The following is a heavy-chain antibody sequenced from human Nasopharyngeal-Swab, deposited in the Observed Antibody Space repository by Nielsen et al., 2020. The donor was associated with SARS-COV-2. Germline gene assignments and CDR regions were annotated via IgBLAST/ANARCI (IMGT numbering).Heavy chain of an antibody. V-gene: IGHV3-23*01. CDR3: ARKGLYDSSGYPFDP. J-gene: IGHJ5*02. Sequence: GESLKISCAASGFTFSNFAMSWVRQAPGKGLEWVSVISGDSDSTYYTDSVRGRFTISRDNSKNTLNLQMNNLRAEDTAIYYCARKGLYDSSGYPFDPWGQGTLVTVSS. CDR2: ISGDSDST. CDR1: GFTFSNFA. D-gene: IGHD3-22*01.